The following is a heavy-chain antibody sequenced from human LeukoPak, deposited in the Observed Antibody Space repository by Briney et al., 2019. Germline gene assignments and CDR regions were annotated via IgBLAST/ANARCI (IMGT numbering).Heavy chain of an antibody. Sequence: SETLSLTCAVYGGSFSGYYWSWIRQPPGKGLEWIGEINHSGSTNYKPSLKSRVTISVDTSKHQFSLKLSSVTAADTAVYYCARGGSSIAAPYYFDYWGQGTLVTVSS. CDR3: ARGGSSIAAPYYFDY. V-gene: IGHV4-34*01. J-gene: IGHJ4*02. CDR1: GGSFSGYY. CDR2: INHSGST. D-gene: IGHD6-6*01.